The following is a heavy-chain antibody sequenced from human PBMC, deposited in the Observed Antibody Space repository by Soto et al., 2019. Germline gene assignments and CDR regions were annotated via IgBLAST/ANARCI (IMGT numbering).Heavy chain of an antibody. CDR1: GFTFSNYF. Sequence: AGGSLRLSCAASGFTFSNYFMHWVRQVPGEGLVWVSRMSGDGKTISYADSVKGRFTISRDNAKNTLYLQMNSLRVGDTAVYYCARTYVPGIAGSDPWGQATLVPVSP. V-gene: IGHV3-74*01. D-gene: IGHD1-1*01. CDR2: MSGDGKTI. CDR3: ARTYVPGIAGSDP. J-gene: IGHJ5*02.